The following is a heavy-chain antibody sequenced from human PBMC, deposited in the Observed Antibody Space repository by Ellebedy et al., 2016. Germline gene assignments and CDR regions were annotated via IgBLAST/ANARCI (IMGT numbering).Heavy chain of an antibody. V-gene: IGHV4-39*07. CDR1: GGSVSSGSYY. J-gene: IGHJ5*02. CDR2: IFYSGST. Sequence: SETLSLTXTVSGGSVSSGSYYWGWIRQPPGKGLEWIGNIFYSGSTYYNPSLKSRVTISVDTSKNQFSLKLSSVTAADTAVYYCARATVGAAGTSWFNPWGQGTLVTVSS. D-gene: IGHD6-13*01. CDR3: ARATVGAAGTSWFNP.